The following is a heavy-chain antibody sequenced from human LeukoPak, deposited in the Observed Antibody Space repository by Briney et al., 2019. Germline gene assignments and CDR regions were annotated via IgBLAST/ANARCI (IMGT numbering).Heavy chain of an antibody. Sequence: PGGPLRLSCAASGFTFSSYSMNWVRQAPGKGLEWVSSISSSSSYIYYADSVKGRFTISRDNAKNSLYLQMNSLRAEDTAVYYCARVGFVVGAISHAFDIWGQGTMVTVSS. CDR2: ISSSSSYI. CDR1: GFTFSSYS. CDR3: ARVGFVVGAISHAFDI. V-gene: IGHV3-21*01. J-gene: IGHJ3*02. D-gene: IGHD1-26*01.